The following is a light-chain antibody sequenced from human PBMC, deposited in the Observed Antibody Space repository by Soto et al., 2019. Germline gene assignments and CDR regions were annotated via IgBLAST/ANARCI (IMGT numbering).Light chain of an antibody. J-gene: IGKJ5*01. Sequence: EIVMTQSPATLSVSPGERATLSCRASQSVSSNLAWYQQKPGQAPRLVIYDAFHRATGIPARFSGSGSGTDFTLTISSLEPEDSAVYYCQQGGDWPPITFGQGTRLEIK. CDR2: DAF. V-gene: IGKV3-11*01. CDR3: QQGGDWPPIT. CDR1: QSVSSN.